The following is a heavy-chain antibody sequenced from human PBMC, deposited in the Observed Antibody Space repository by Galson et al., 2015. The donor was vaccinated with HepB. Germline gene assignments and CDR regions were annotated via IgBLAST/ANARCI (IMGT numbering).Heavy chain of an antibody. CDR3: ARDRVDSSGWYPRRKYNWFDP. CDR2: ISSSSYI. V-gene: IGHV3-21*01. Sequence: SLRLSCAASGFTFSSYSMNWVRQAPGKGLEWVSSISSSSYIYCADSVKGRFTISRDNAKNSLYLQMNSLRAEDTAVYYCARDRVDSSGWYPRRKYNWFDPWGQGTLVTVSS. J-gene: IGHJ5*02. D-gene: IGHD6-19*01. CDR1: GFTFSSYS.